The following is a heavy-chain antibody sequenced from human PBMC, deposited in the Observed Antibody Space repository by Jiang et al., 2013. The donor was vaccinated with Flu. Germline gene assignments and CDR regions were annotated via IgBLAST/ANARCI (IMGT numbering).Heavy chain of an antibody. Sequence: SISSSSSYIYYADSVKGRFTISRDNAKNSLYLQMNSLRAEDTAVYYCARDRGPTYYDFWSGYSENWFDPWGQGTLVTVSS. CDR3: ARDRGPTYYDFWSGYSENWFDP. CDR2: ISSSSSYI. J-gene: IGHJ5*02. D-gene: IGHD3-3*01. V-gene: IGHV3-21*01.